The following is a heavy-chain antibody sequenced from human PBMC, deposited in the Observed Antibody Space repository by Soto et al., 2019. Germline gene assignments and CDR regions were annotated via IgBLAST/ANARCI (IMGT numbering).Heavy chain of an antibody. CDR3: AHLRYSSSSWDYYYGMDV. CDR1: GGTFSSYA. J-gene: IGHJ6*02. V-gene: IGHV1-69*01. CDR2: IIPIFGTA. Sequence: QVQLVQSGAEVKKPGSSVKVSCKASGGTFSSYAISWVRQAPGQGLEWMGGIIPIFGTANYAQKFQGRVTITADESTSTAYMELSSLRSEDTAVYYCAHLRYSSSSWDYYYGMDVWGQGTTVTVSS. D-gene: IGHD6-6*01.